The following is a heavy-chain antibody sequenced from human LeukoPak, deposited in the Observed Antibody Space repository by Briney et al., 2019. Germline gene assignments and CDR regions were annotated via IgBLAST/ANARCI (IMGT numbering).Heavy chain of an antibody. CDR2: IYYSGST. J-gene: IGHJ6*02. CDR1: GGSISTYY. D-gene: IGHD3-22*01. CDR3: AQGGWLRDYYYYGMDV. Sequence: SETLSLTCTVSGGSISTYYWTWIRQPPGKGLEWIGCIYYSGSTNYNPSLKSRVTISVDTSKNQFSLKLSSVTAADTAVYYCAQGGWLRDYYYYGMDVWGQGTTVTVS. V-gene: IGHV4-59*01.